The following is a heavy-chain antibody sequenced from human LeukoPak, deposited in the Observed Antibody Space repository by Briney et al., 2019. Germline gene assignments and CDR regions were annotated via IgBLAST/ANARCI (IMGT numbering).Heavy chain of an antibody. Sequence: PGGSLRLSCAASGFTFSSYAMHWVRQAPGKGLEWVAVISYDGSNKYYADSVKGRFTISRDNSKNTLYLQMNSLRAEDTAVSYCERVYGDSQRAAFDYWGQGTLVTVSS. CDR2: ISYDGSNK. J-gene: IGHJ4*02. D-gene: IGHD4-17*01. CDR3: ERVYGDSQRAAFDY. V-gene: IGHV3-30-3*01. CDR1: GFTFSSYA.